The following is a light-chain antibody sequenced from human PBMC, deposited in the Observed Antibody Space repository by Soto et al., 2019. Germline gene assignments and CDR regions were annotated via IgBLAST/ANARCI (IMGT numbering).Light chain of an antibody. CDR1: QSVSSSF. J-gene: IGKJ5*01. Sequence: EIVMTQSPATLSVSPWERATLSCRASQSVSSSFLAWYQQKRGQPPRLLIYGASNRATGIPDRFSGSGSGTDFTLTLSRVEPDDFAVYYCQHFRAFGQGTRLEIK. CDR3: QHFRA. V-gene: IGKV3D-20*02. CDR2: GAS.